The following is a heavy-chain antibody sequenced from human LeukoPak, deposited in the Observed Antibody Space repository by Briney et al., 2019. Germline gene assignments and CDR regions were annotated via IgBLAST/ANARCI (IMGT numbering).Heavy chain of an antibody. V-gene: IGHV1-18*01. CDR1: GYTFTSYG. J-gene: IGHJ3*02. CDR3: ARAKTLEPSPSNAFDI. Sequence: GASVKVSCKASGYTFTSYGYSWVRQAPGQGLEWMGWISAYNGNTKYAQEFQGRVTMTTVTSTSTAYMELRSLTFDDTAVYYCARAKTLEPSPSNAFDIWGQGTMVIVSS. D-gene: IGHD1-1*01. CDR2: ISAYNGNT.